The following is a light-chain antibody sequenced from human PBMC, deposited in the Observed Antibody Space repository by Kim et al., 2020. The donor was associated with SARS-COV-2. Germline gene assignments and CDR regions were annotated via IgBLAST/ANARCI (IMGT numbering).Light chain of an antibody. CDR1: QRISSN. Sequence: EIVMTQSPATLSVSPGERATLACRASQRISSNLAWYQHKPGQGTRLLIYGASTRATGIPARFSGSGSGTEFTLTISSLQSEDFTFYYCQQYNNWPLTFGGGTKVDIK. CDR2: GAS. V-gene: IGKV3-15*01. CDR3: QQYNNWPLT. J-gene: IGKJ4*01.